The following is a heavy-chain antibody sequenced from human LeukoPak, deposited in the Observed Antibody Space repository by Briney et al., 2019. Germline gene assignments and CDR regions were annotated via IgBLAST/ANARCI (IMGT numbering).Heavy chain of an antibody. Sequence: SVKVSCKASGGTFSNYVINWVRQAPGQGLEWMGGIIPIFGTTNYAQKFQGRVTMTADKSTSTAYMELSSLRSEDTAVYYCARGLARTSMVTRGGVRFDYWGQGTLVTVSS. CDR2: IIPIFGTT. V-gene: IGHV1-69*06. CDR1: GGTFSNYV. D-gene: IGHD5-18*01. J-gene: IGHJ4*02. CDR3: ARGLARTSMVTRGGVRFDY.